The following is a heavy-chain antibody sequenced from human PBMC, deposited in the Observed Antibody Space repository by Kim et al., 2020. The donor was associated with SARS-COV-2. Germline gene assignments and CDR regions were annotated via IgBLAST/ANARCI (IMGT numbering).Heavy chain of an antibody. V-gene: IGHV1-3*04. CDR3: ARAHRTYAAIDD. D-gene: IGHD6-25*01. CDR1: GDTFSNYA. Sequence: ASVKVSCKASGDTFSNYAIQWVRQAPGQRLEWMGRIKTATGITKYSQKIQGRVTITTDKFTSTAYMELSNLTSEDTAMYYCARAHRTYAAIDDYGQ. J-gene: IGHJ4*02. CDR2: IKTATGIT.